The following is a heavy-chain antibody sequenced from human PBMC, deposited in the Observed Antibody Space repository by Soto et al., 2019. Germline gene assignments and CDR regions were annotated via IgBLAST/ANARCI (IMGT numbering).Heavy chain of an antibody. CDR3: VRNIVVVTAIRWFDH. V-gene: IGHV4-39*01. CDR2: MYYSGST. J-gene: IGHJ5*02. Sequence: XETLSLTCAVSGCSVSSRSHYWGWVRQPPGKGLEWIGSMYYSGSTYYNPSLKSRVTISVDTSKNQFSLKLSSVTAADTAVYYCVRNIVVVTAIRWFDHWGQGTQVTVSS. D-gene: IGHD2-21*02. CDR1: GCSVSSRSHY.